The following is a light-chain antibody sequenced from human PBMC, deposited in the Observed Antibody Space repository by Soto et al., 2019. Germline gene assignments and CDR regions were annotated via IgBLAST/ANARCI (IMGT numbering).Light chain of an antibody. CDR2: GAA. Sequence: EIVLTQSPGTLSLSPGERATLSCRASPSISSRFLAWYQQKPGQPPRLLIFGAASRATGIPARFSGSGSGTDFTLTISRLEPEDFAVYYCQQYGSSLFTFGPGTKVDFK. V-gene: IGKV3-20*01. CDR3: QQYGSSLFT. J-gene: IGKJ3*01. CDR1: PSISSRF.